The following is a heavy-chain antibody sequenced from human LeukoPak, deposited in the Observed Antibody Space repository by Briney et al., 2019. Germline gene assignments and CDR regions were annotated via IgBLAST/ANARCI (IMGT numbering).Heavy chain of an antibody. J-gene: IGHJ4*02. CDR3: TKRVKYGGTWDHFAD. CDR2: VNADGGNT. Sequence: GGSLRLSCAASGFTFDNYRMSWVRQAPGKGLEWVSTVNADGGNTYYADSVKGRFTISRDNSKSTLILQMNSLRVEDTPLYYCTKRVKYGGTWDHFADWGQGTLVTVSS. V-gene: IGHV3-23*01. CDR1: GFTFDNYR. D-gene: IGHD1-26*01.